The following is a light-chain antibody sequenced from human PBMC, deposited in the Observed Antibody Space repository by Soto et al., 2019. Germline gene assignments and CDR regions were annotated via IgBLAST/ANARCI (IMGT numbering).Light chain of an antibody. Sequence: QSALTQPASVSGSPGQSITISCTGTSSDVGGYNYVSWYQQHPGKAPKLMIYDVSNRPSGVSNRFSGSKSGNTASLTISGPQAEDVADYYCSTYTGSSTLVFGGGTKLTVL. CDR1: SSDVGGYNY. CDR3: STYTGSSTLV. J-gene: IGLJ2*01. CDR2: DVS. V-gene: IGLV2-14*01.